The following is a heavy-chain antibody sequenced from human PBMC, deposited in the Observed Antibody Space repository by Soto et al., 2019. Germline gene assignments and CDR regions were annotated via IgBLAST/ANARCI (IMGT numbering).Heavy chain of an antibody. V-gene: IGHV3-21*01. D-gene: IGHD3-9*01. J-gene: IGHJ5*02. CDR3: ARGDDVLTGNRLNWFGP. CDR1: GFSFSSYS. Sequence: EVQLVESGGGLVAPGGSLRLSCAASGFSFSSYSMNWVRQAPGKGLEWVSSISVGGGVYAESVKGRFTISRDNAKNSVFLEMNSLRADDTAMYFCARGDDVLTGNRLNWFGPWGQGTLVTVSS. CDR2: ISVGGG.